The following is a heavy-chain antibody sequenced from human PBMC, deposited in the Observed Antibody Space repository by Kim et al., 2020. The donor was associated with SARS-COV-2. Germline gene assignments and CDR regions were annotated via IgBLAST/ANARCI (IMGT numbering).Heavy chain of an antibody. CDR1: GFNVSYNH. V-gene: IGHV3-53*05. Sequence: GGSLRLSCAASGFNVSYNHMNWVRQAPGKGLEWVSIIYSGGSTTYADSVRGRFTISRDNSKNTMWLQMNSLRPEDTAVYYCARDRRTGFPRGVNWFDPWG. J-gene: IGHJ5*02. CDR2: IYSGGST. CDR3: ARDRRTGFPRGVNWFDP. D-gene: IGHD3-9*01.